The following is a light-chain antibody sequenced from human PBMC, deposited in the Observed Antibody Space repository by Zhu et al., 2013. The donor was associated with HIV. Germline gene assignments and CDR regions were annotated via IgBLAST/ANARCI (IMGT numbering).Light chain of an antibody. Sequence: EIVLTQSPGTLSLSPGERATLSCRASQSVSSSYLAWYQQKPGQAPRLLIYGASSRATGIPDRFSGSGSGTDFTLTISKLEPEDFAVYFCQQYATSSLTFGGGTKVEIK. J-gene: IGKJ4*01. V-gene: IGKV3-20*01. CDR1: QSVSSSY. CDR3: QQYATSSLT. CDR2: GAS.